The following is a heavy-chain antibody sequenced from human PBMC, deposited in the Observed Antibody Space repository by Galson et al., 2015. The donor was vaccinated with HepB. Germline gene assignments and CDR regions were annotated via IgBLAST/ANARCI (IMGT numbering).Heavy chain of an antibody. D-gene: IGHD4-11*01. V-gene: IGHV1-2*02. CDR2: INPNSGAT. CDR1: GYTFLGQY. J-gene: IGHJ5*02. Sequence: SVKVSCKASGYTFLGQYLHWVRQAPGQGLEWMGWINPNSGATNYAQKFQGRVTMTRASSITTAFMELSSLGSEDTAVYYCARGPRLTTDRHWFDPWGQGTLVTVSS. CDR3: ARGPRLTTDRHWFDP.